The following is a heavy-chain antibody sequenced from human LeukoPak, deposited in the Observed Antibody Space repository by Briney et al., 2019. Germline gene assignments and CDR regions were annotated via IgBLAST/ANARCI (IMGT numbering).Heavy chain of an antibody. CDR3: ARVEGDYMYWFDP. J-gene: IGHJ5*02. D-gene: IGHD4-17*01. CDR2: IYYSGST. CDR1: GGSISSGGYY. Sequence: NPSQTLSLTCTVSGGSISSGGYYWSWIRQHPGKGLEWIGYIYYSGSTYYNPSLKSRVTISVDTSKNQFSLKLSSVTAADTAVYYCARVEGDYMYWFDPWGQGTLATVSS. V-gene: IGHV4-31*03.